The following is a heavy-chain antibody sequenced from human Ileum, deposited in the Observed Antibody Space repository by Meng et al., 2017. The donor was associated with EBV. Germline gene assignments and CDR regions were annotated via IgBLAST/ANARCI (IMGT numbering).Heavy chain of an antibody. J-gene: IGHJ4*02. Sequence: QVQLQHWGAGLFNPSETLSLTCAVYGGSFSGYYWTWIRQPPGKGLEWIGEINHSGSTNYNPSLKSRVTISVDKNQFSLKLSSVTAADTAVYYCARGFYTYGSSCFDYWGQGTLVTVSS. CDR3: ARGFYTYGSSCFDY. D-gene: IGHD6-13*01. V-gene: IGHV4-34*01. CDR2: INHSGST. CDR1: GGSFSGYY.